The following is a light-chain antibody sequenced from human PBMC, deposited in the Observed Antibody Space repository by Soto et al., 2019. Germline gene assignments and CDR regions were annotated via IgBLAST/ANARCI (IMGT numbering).Light chain of an antibody. J-gene: IGLJ2*01. CDR1: SSNIGTGYD. CDR2: GNI. CDR3: QSYDSSLSGSVV. Sequence: QSVLTQPPSVSAAPGQRVTISCSGSSSNIGTGYDVHWYRQLPGTAPKLLIFGNINRPSGVPDRFSGSKSGTSASLVITGLQAEDEGDYYCQSYDSSLSGSVVFGGGTKLTVL. V-gene: IGLV1-40*01.